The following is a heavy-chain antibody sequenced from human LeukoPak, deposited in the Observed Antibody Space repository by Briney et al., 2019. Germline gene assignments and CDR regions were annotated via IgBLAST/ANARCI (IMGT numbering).Heavy chain of an antibody. D-gene: IGHD5-12*01. Sequence: SVKVSCKASGGTFSSYAISWVRQAPGQGLEWMGGIIPIFGTATYAQKFQGRVTITTDESTSTAYMELSSLRSEDTAVYYCATEGSVATGSPSYYYYYRDVRGKGTTVTVSS. J-gene: IGHJ6*03. CDR3: ATEGSVATGSPSYYYYYRDV. CDR1: GGTFSSYA. CDR2: IIPIFGTA. V-gene: IGHV1-69*05.